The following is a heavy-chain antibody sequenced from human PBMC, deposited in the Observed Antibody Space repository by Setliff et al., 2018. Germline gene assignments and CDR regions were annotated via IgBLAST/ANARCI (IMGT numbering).Heavy chain of an antibody. D-gene: IGHD6-6*01. V-gene: IGHV3-23*01. CDR2: ISATGGAT. Sequence: GSLRLSCAASGFTFSIYSMSWVRQAPGKGLEWVALISATGGATYYADSVKGRFTIFRDNSKNSLYLQMNDLRAEDTAVYYCARDRGAARPWVWFDPWGQGTLVTVSS. CDR3: ARDRGAARPWVWFDP. CDR1: GFTFSIYS. J-gene: IGHJ5*02.